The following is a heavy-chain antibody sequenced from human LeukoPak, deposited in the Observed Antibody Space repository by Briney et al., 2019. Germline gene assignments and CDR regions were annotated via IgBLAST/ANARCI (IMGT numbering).Heavy chain of an antibody. V-gene: IGHV3-48*01. CDR2: FNGNGANI. CDR1: GFTFSVYS. D-gene: IGHD3-16*01. CDR3: VRDHIWAFDY. J-gene: IGHJ4*02. Sequence: GGSLRLSCVASGFTFSVYSMNWVRQAPGKGLEWISYFNGNGANINHADSVRGRFTISRDNGKNSLYLQMGSLRADDSAVYYCVRDHIWAFDYWGQGILVSVSS.